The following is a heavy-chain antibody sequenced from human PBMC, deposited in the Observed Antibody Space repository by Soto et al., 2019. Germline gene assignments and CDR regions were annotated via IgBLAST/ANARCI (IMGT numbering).Heavy chain of an antibody. D-gene: IGHD3-16*02. Sequence: PSETMSLTCTVSGGSIRSYYWSWIRQPPGKGLEWIGYIYYSGSTNYNPSLKSRVTISVDTSKNQFSLKLSSVTAADTAVYYCARDRRDYVWGSYRTLFDYWGQGTLVTVSS. V-gene: IGHV4-59*01. CDR1: GGSIRSYY. CDR3: ARDRRDYVWGSYRTLFDY. CDR2: IYYSGST. J-gene: IGHJ4*02.